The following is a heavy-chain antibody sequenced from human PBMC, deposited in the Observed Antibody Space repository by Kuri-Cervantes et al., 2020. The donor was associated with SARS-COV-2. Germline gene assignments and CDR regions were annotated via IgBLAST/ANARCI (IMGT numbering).Heavy chain of an antibody. CDR2: IGQDGSVR. Sequence: GESLKISCAASGFTFSTSWMSWVRQAPGKGLEWVANIGQDGSVRYYVDSAKGRFIISRDNAKNSLYLQMNSLKTDDMAVYYCAIGGNYWHAWGQGTLVTVSS. CDR1: GFTFSTSW. D-gene: IGHD1-1*01. J-gene: IGHJ5*02. V-gene: IGHV3-7*01. CDR3: AIGGNYWHA.